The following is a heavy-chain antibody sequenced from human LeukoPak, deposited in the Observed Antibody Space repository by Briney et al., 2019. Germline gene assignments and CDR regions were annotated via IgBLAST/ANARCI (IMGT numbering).Heavy chain of an antibody. CDR1: GGTFSSYA. Sequence: SVKVSCKASGGTFSSYAISWVRQAPGQGLEWMGRIIPILGIANYAQKFQGRVTITADRSTSTAYMELSSLRSEDTAVYYCAREEESYDSSGYYPDYWGQGTLVTVSS. J-gene: IGHJ4*02. CDR2: IIPILGIA. CDR3: AREEESYDSSGYYPDY. V-gene: IGHV1-69*04. D-gene: IGHD3-22*01.